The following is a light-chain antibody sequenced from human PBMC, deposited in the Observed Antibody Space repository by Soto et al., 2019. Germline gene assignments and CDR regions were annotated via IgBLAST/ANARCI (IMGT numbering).Light chain of an antibody. Sequence: DIQMTQSPSSLSASVGDRVTITCRASQGISNYLAWYQQKPGKVPKLLIYAASTLQSGVPSRFSGSGSGTHFTITISSLQPEDVATYYCQKYNSAPRTFGQGTKVEIK. CDR3: QKYNSAPRT. V-gene: IGKV1-27*01. CDR1: QGISNY. J-gene: IGKJ1*01. CDR2: AAS.